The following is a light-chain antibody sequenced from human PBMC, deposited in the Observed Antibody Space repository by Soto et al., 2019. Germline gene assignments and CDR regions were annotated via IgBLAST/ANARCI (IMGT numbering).Light chain of an antibody. J-gene: IGLJ2*01. Sequence: QSAPTQPPSASGSPGQSVTFSCTGTSSDVGGYNYVSWYQQYPGKAPKLMIYEVYKRHSGVTDRFSGSKSGNTASLTVSGLQPEDEADYYCSAHAGSSTWVFGGGTKLTVL. CDR3: SAHAGSSTWV. CDR1: SSDVGGYNY. V-gene: IGLV2-8*01. CDR2: EVY.